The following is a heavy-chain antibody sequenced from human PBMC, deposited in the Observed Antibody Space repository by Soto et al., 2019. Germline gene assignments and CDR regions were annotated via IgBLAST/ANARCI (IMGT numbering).Heavy chain of an antibody. CDR1: GFTFSSYA. J-gene: IGHJ4*02. D-gene: IGHD2-15*01. CDR3: AKRRGAGGHFDY. CDR2: VSIGGST. V-gene: IGHV3-23*01. Sequence: DVQLLESGGGLVKPEGSLRLSCAASGFTFSSYAMGWVRQGPGKGLEWVAVVSIGGSTHYADSVRGRFTISRDNSKNTLSLQMNSLTDEDTAVYFCAKRRGAGGHFDYWGQGALVTVYS.